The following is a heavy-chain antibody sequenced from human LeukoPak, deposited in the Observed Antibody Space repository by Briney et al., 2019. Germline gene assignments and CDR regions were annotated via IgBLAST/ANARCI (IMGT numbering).Heavy chain of an antibody. CDR3: ARAQIAVAGHDYFDY. J-gene: IGHJ4*02. Sequence: ASVKVSCKASGYTFTSYYMHWVRQAPGQGLEWMGIINPSGGSTSYAQKFQGRVTMTRDTSTSTVYMELSSLRSEDTAVYYCARAQIAVAGHDYFDYWGQGTLVTVSS. CDR1: GYTFTSYY. D-gene: IGHD6-19*01. V-gene: IGHV1-46*01. CDR2: INPSGGST.